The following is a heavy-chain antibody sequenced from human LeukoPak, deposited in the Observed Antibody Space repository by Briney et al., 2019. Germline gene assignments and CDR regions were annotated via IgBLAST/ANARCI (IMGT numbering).Heavy chain of an antibody. Sequence: GGSLRLSCAASGFTFSSYAMHWVRQAPGKGLEWVAVISYDGSNKYYADSVKGRFTISRDNSKNTLYLQMNSLRAEDTAVYYCPRGGRIYDFWSGYPNYWGQGTLVTVSS. CDR2: ISYDGSNK. CDR3: PRGGRIYDFWSGYPNY. V-gene: IGHV3-30-3*01. D-gene: IGHD3-3*01. J-gene: IGHJ4*02. CDR1: GFTFSSYA.